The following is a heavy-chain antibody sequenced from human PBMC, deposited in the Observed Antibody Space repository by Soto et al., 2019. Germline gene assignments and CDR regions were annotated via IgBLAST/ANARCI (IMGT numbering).Heavy chain of an antibody. J-gene: IGHJ5*02. CDR2: IYPGDSDT. CDR1: GYAFTSYW. Sequence: PEGSLKISCTGSGYAFTSYWIAWVRQMPGKGLEWMGIIYPGDSDTRYSPSFQGQVTISADKSITTAYLQWSSLKASDTAMYYCARGYCTTTICDPWFDPWGQGTLVTVSS. D-gene: IGHD2-2*01. V-gene: IGHV5-51*01. CDR3: ARGYCTTTICDPWFDP.